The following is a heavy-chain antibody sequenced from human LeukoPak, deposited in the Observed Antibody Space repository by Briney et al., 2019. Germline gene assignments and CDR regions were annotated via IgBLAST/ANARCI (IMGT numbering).Heavy chain of an antibody. CDR1: GFTFSSYA. J-gene: IGHJ4*02. V-gene: IGHV3-23*01. CDR2: ISGSGGST. D-gene: IGHD6-19*01. Sequence: GGSLRLSCAASGFTFSSYAMSWVRQAPGKGLEWVSAISGSGGSTYYADPVKGRFTISRDNSKNTLYLQMNSLRAEDTAVYCCAKDPTSRGIAVAGMNFDYWGQGTLVTVSS. CDR3: AKDPTSRGIAVAGMNFDY.